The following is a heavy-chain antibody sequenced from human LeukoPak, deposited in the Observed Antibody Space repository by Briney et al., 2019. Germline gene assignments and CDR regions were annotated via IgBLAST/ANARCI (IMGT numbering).Heavy chain of an antibody. Sequence: ASVKVSCKASGGTFSSYAISWVRQAPGQGLEWMGGITPIFGTANYAQKLQGRVTMTTDTSTSTAYMELRSLRSDDTAVYYCARARFDYYDSSGYPDWGQGTLVTVSS. D-gene: IGHD3-22*01. CDR1: GGTFSSYA. J-gene: IGHJ4*02. CDR3: ARARFDYYDSSGYPD. V-gene: IGHV1-69*05. CDR2: ITPIFGTA.